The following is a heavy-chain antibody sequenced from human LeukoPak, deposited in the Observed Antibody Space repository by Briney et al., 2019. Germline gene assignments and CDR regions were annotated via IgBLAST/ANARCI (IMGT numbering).Heavy chain of an antibody. CDR1: GFSFSSYA. CDR3: AKGKGPTANWYFDV. J-gene: IGHJ2*01. CDR2: IGGGPGNT. Sequence: GGSLRLSCAASGFSFSSYAMSWVRQAPGKGLEWVSVIGGGPGNTYYTDSVKGRFTISRDNSKNTLYLHLNSLRAEDTAVYYCAKGKGPTANWYFDVWGRGTLVTVSS. D-gene: IGHD2-21*02. V-gene: IGHV3-23*01.